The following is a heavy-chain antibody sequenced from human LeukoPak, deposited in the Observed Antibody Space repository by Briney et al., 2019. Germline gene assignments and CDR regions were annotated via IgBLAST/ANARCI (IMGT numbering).Heavy chain of an antibody. CDR2: VKPKSGDS. Sequence: ASVRVSCKASGYTFTNYHMHWVRQAPGQGLEWLGLVKPKSGDSDFVQKFRGRVTVTTDVSTTTIHMELSNLRSDDTAVYYCARDRGVPGPGNVLDIWGQGTMVTVSS. V-gene: IGHV1-2*06. CDR1: GYTFTNYH. CDR3: ARDRGVPGPGNVLDI. D-gene: IGHD3-10*02. J-gene: IGHJ3*02.